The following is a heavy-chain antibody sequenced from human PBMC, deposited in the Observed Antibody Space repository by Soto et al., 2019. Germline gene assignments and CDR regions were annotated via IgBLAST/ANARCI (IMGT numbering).Heavy chain of an antibody. CDR1: GYSFTIYW. CDR2: IYPGDSDT. V-gene: IGHV5-51*01. Sequence: PGVSLPISCHCSGYSFTIYWSGWVRQLPGKGLEWMGIIYPGDSDTRYSPSFQGQVTISADKSISTAYLQWSSLKASDTAMYYCARQGSGWPNWFDPWGQGTLVTVSS. D-gene: IGHD6-19*01. J-gene: IGHJ5*02. CDR3: ARQGSGWPNWFDP.